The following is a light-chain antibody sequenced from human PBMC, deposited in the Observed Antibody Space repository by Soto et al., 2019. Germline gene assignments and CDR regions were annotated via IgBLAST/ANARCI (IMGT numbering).Light chain of an antibody. CDR2: DVI. CDR3: SSYTSSSTYVV. V-gene: IGLV2-14*01. CDR1: SSDVGAYNY. Sequence: QSALTQPASVSGSPGQSITISCTGTSSDVGAYNYVSWYQQHPGKAPKLMIYDVINRPSGVSTRFSGSKSGNTASLTISGLQVEDEAHYYCSSYTSSSTYVVFGGGTQLTVL. J-gene: IGLJ2*01.